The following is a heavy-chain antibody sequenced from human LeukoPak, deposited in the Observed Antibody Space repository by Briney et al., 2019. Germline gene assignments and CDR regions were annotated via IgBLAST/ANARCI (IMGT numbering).Heavy chain of an antibody. V-gene: IGHV1-2*02. D-gene: IGHD3-10*01. CDR1: GYTFTGYY. CDR2: INPSSGGT. Sequence: GASVKVSCKPSGYTFTGYYIQWARQAPGQGLEWIGWINPSSGGTNYAPKFQGRVTMTRDTSISTAYMDLSRLRSDDTAVYYCARDGPGSGKTYFDYWGQGTLVTVSS. J-gene: IGHJ4*02. CDR3: ARDGPGSGKTYFDY.